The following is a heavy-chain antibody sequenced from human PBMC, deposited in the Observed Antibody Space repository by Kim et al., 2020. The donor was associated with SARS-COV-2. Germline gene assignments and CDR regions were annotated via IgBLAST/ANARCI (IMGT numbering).Heavy chain of an antibody. Sequence: SETLSLTCAVYGGSLSGYYWSWIRQPPGKGLEWIGEINHSGNTNYNPSLKSRVTISLDTSKNQFSLKRSSVTAADTAVYYCANNVSYSNSPSGGIFVDSWGQGTLVTVSS. D-gene: IGHD6-13*01. CDR1: GGSLSGYY. V-gene: IGHV4-34*01. CDR2: INHSGNT. CDR3: ANNVSYSNSPSGGIFVDS. J-gene: IGHJ4*02.